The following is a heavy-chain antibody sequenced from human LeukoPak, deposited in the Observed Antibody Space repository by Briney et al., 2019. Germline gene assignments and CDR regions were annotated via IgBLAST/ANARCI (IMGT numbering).Heavy chain of an antibody. CDR3: ARGSSYGGNSELDY. Sequence: ASVKVSCKASGYTFTSYDINWVRQATGQGLEWMGWMNPNSGNTNYAQNFQGRVTMTIDTSTSTAYMELRSLRSDDTAVYYCARGSSYGGNSELDYWGQGTLVTVSS. V-gene: IGHV1-8*01. D-gene: IGHD4-23*01. CDR1: GYTFTSYD. CDR2: MNPNSGNT. J-gene: IGHJ4*02.